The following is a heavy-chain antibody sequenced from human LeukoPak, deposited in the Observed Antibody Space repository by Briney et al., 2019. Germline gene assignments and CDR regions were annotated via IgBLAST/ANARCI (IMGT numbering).Heavy chain of an antibody. CDR2: ISGSGGST. CDR1: GFTFSSYA. V-gene: IGHV3-23*01. Sequence: GGSLRLSCAASGFTFSSYAMSWVRQAPGKGLEWVSAISGSGGSTYYADSGKGRFTISRDNSKNTLYLQMNSLRAEDTAVYYCAKAGGYSYGNYYYYYMDVWGKGTTVTVSS. J-gene: IGHJ6*03. CDR3: AKAGGYSYGNYYYYYMDV. D-gene: IGHD5-18*01.